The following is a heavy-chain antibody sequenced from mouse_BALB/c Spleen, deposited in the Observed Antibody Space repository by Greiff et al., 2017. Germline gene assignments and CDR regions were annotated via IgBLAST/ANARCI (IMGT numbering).Heavy chain of an antibody. CDR2: ILPGSGST. V-gene: IGHV1-54*02. D-gene: IGHD2-1*01. CDR1: GYAFTNYL. Sequence: VQLQQSGAELVRPGTSVKVSCKASGYAFTNYLIEWVKQRPGQGLEWIGEILPGSGSTNYNEKFKGKATFTADTSSNTAYMQLSSLTSEDSAVYYCARLNGNGGWGQGTLVTVSA. CDR3: ARLNGNGG. J-gene: IGHJ3*01.